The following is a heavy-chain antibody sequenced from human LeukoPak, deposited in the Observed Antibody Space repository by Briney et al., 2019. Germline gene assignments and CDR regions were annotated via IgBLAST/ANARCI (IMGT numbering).Heavy chain of an antibody. J-gene: IGHJ4*02. V-gene: IGHV3-21*01. D-gene: IGHD3-16*01. CDR1: GFTFSGYS. CDR2: ISSSSSYI. CDR3: ARDVTLGNFDY. Sequence: PGGSLRLSCAASGFTFSGYSMNWVRQAPGKGLEWVSSISSSSSYIYYADSVKGRFTISRDKAKNSLYLQMNSLRAEDTAVYYCARDVTLGNFDYWGQGILVIVSS.